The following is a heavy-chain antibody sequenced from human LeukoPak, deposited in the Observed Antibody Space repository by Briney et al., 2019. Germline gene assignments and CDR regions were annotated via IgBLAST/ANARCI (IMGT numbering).Heavy chain of an antibody. CDR1: GVSFSGYY. Sequence: SETLSLTCAVYGVSFSGYYWSWIRQPPGKGLEWIGEINHSGSTNYNPSLKSRVTISVDTSKNQFSLKLSSVTAADTAVYYCARTYDYVWGSYRYPGYIDYWGQGTLVTVSS. CDR2: INHSGST. D-gene: IGHD3-16*02. J-gene: IGHJ4*02. CDR3: ARTYDYVWGSYRYPGYIDY. V-gene: IGHV4-34*01.